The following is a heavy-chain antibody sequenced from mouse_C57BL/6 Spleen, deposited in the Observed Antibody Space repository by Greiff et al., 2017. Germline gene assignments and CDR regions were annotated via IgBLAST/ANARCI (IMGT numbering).Heavy chain of an antibody. J-gene: IGHJ4*01. D-gene: IGHD2-1*01. V-gene: IGHV1-26*01. CDR2: INPNNGGT. CDR3: ASYGNYVWYAMDY. CDR1: GYTFTDYY. Sequence: EVQLQQSGPELVKPGASVKISCKASGYTFTDYYMNWVKQSHGKSLEWIGDINPNNGGTSYNQKFKGKATLTVDKSSSTAYMELRSLTSEDSAVYYCASYGNYVWYAMDYWGQGTSVTVSS.